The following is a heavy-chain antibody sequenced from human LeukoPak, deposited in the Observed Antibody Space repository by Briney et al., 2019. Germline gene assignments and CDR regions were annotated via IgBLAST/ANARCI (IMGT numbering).Heavy chain of an antibody. Sequence: ASVKVSCKASGYTFTSYYMHWVRQAPGQGLEWMGGIIPIFGTANYAQKFQGRVTITADESTSTAYMELSSLRSEDTAVYYCARDRRRIVVVTTGNDAFDIWGQGTMVTVSS. V-gene: IGHV1-69*13. CDR1: GYTFTSYY. CDR2: IIPIFGTA. J-gene: IGHJ3*02. D-gene: IGHD3-22*01. CDR3: ARDRRRIVVVTTGNDAFDI.